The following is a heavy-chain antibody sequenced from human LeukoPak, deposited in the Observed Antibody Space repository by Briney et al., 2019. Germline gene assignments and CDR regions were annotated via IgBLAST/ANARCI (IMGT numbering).Heavy chain of an antibody. D-gene: IGHD6-19*01. CDR1: GYTFTSYD. CDR2: ITTGRGDT. V-gene: IGHV1-3*03. J-gene: IGHJ4*02. Sequence: ASVKVSCKASGYTFTSYDINWVRQATGQGLEWMGWITTGRGDTQYSQAFQRRITITRDKSASTVSMDLSALRSEDTAVYYCARGGKQWRGGNYFDSWGQGTLVAVSS. CDR3: ARGGKQWRGGNYFDS.